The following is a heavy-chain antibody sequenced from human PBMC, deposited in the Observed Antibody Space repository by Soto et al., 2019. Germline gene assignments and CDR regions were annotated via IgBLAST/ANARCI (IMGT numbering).Heavy chain of an antibody. CDR1: GGSISSYY. J-gene: IGHJ3*02. Sequence: PSETLSLTCTVSGGSISSYYWSWIRQPPGKGLEWIGYIYYSGSTNYNPSLKSRVTISVDTSKNQFSLKLSSVTAADTAVYYCARATYLGYYDFWSVLPPSDAFHIRCPGPMVTLSS. CDR3: ARATYLGYYDFWSVLPPSDAFHI. V-gene: IGHV4-59*01. D-gene: IGHD3-3*01. CDR2: IYYSGST.